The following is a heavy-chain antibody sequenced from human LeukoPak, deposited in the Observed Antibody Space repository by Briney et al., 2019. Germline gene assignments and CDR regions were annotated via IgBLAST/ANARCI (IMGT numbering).Heavy chain of an antibody. CDR2: ISESGAST. CDR3: AKYSHDSSGSYDY. J-gene: IGHJ4*02. V-gene: IGHV3-23*01. CDR1: AFTFNTFDNFA. D-gene: IGHD3-22*01. Sequence: GGSLRLSCSVSAFTFNTFDNFAMNWVRQAPGKGLEWVAAISESGASTYYAASVKGRFTISRDNSENTLYLQMHGLRAGDTAVYYCAKYSHDSSGSYDYWGQGTLVTVSS.